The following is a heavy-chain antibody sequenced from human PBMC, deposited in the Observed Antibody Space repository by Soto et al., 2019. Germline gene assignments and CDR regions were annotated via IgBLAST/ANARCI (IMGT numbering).Heavy chain of an antibody. CDR3: AKDYMVRGVIPPYFDY. V-gene: IGHV3-23*01. J-gene: IGHJ4*02. Sequence: VGSLGLSCASAGLPFSSHSMSLIRPAPGKGLEWVSAISGSGGSTYYADSVKGRFTISRDNSKNTLYLQMNSLRAEDTAVYYCAKDYMVRGVIPPYFDYWGQGTLVNVSS. CDR1: GLPFSSHS. CDR2: ISGSGGST. D-gene: IGHD3-10*01.